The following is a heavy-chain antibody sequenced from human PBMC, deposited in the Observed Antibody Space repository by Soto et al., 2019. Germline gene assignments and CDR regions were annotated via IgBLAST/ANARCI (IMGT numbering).Heavy chain of an antibody. CDR2: IIPIFGTA. Sequence: QVQLVQSGAEVKKPGSSVKVSCKSPGGTFSSYAISWVRQAPGQGLEWMGGIIPIFGTANYAQKFQGRVTITADESTSTAYMELSSLRSEDTAVYYCAREKQLVRNYYYGMDVWGQGTTVTVSS. D-gene: IGHD6-6*01. CDR3: AREKQLVRNYYYGMDV. CDR1: GGTFSSYA. V-gene: IGHV1-69*01. J-gene: IGHJ6*02.